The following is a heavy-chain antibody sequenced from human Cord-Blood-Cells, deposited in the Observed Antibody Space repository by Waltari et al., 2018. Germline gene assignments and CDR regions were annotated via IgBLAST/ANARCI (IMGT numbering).Heavy chain of an antibody. Sequence: VQLVQSGAEVKKPGSSVKVSCKASGGTFSRFALSWVRRAPGQGLEWMGGIIPIFGTANYAQKFQGRVTITADKSTSTAYMELSSLRSEDTAVYYCATCPPSSTSCYYAGYWGQGTLVTVSS. J-gene: IGHJ4*02. CDR2: IIPIFGTA. CDR3: ATCPPSSTSCYYAGY. D-gene: IGHD2-2*01. CDR1: GGTFSRFA. V-gene: IGHV1-69*06.